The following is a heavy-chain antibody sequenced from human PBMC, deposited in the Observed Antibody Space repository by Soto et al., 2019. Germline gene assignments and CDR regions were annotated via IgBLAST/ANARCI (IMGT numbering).Heavy chain of an antibody. V-gene: IGHV3-23*01. D-gene: IGHD6-19*01. CDR2: FSGRSGDT. J-gene: IGHJ4*02. CDR3: ARDGSAWPNYFDY. Sequence: GGSLRLSCVASGFSISTHALTWVRQAPGKGLEWVSSFSGRSGDTYYAASVKGRFTISGDSSKNTVILQMNNLRADDTALYYCARDGSAWPNYFDYWGQGIQVTVSS. CDR1: GFSISTHA.